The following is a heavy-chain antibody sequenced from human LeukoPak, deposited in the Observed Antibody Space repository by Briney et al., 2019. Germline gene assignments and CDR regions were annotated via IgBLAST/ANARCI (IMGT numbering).Heavy chain of an antibody. J-gene: IGHJ4*02. CDR3: ASRIVGATFLGF. D-gene: IGHD1-26*01. Sequence: PGGSLRLSCVASEFTFSNYWMSWVRQAPGKGLEWVANIKQDGSEEYYVDSVKGRFTISRDNAKNSLFLQMNSLRAEDTAVYHCASRIVGATFLGFWGQGTLVTVSS. V-gene: IGHV3-7*01. CDR1: EFTFSNYW. CDR2: IKQDGSEE.